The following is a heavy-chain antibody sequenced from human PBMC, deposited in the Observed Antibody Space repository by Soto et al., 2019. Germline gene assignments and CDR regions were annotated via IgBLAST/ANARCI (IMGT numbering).Heavy chain of an antibody. J-gene: IGHJ6*02. CDR1: GFTFSSYG. Sequence: QVQLVESGGGVVQPGRSLRLSCAASGFTFSSYGMHWVRQAPGKGLEWVAVISYDGSNKYYADSVKGRFTISRDNSKNTLYLQMNSLRAEDTAVYYCAKEVGSWFQYGMDVWGQGTTVSVSS. CDR2: ISYDGSNK. D-gene: IGHD6-13*01. V-gene: IGHV3-30*18. CDR3: AKEVGSWFQYGMDV.